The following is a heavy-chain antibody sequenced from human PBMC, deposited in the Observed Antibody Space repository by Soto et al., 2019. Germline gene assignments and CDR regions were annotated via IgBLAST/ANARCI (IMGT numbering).Heavy chain of an antibody. V-gene: IGHV3-30*03. CDR2: ISNDGSNK. Sequence: QVQVVESGGGVVQPGRSLRLSCAVSGFTFSNYGMHWVRQAPGKGLEWVAVISNDGSNKNYADSVKGRFTISRDNSRNTLYLHLNSLRAEDTAVYYCARDRVQIWLYVGIFDEWGQGTMVTVSS. CDR1: GFTFSNYG. J-gene: IGHJ4*02. CDR3: ARDRVQIWLYVGIFDE. D-gene: IGHD5-18*01.